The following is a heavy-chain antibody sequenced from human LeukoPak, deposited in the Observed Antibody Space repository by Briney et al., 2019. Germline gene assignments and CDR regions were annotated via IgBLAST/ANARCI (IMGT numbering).Heavy chain of an antibody. CDR2: IYYSGST. J-gene: IGHJ5*02. D-gene: IGHD3-22*01. V-gene: IGHV4-59*08. CDR1: GFTFSSYA. Sequence: GSLRLSCAASGFTFSSYAMSWVRQAPGKGLEWIGYIYYSGSTNYNPSLKSRVTISVDTSKNQFSLKLSSVTAADTAVYYCARLGRDRYWFDPWGQGTLVTVSS. CDR3: ARLGRDRYWFDP.